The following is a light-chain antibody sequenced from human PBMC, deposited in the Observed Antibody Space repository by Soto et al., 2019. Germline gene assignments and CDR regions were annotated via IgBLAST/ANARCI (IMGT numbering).Light chain of an antibody. CDR2: WAS. J-gene: IGKJ1*01. V-gene: IGKV4-1*01. Sequence: IVMTHSPDSLAVSLGERATINCKSSQSVLYSSNNKNYLAWYQQKPGQPPKLLIYWASTRESGVPDRFSGSGSGTDFTLTISSLQAEDVAVYYCQQYYSTPTWTFGQGTKVEIK. CDR3: QQYYSTPTWT. CDR1: QSVLYSSNNKNY.